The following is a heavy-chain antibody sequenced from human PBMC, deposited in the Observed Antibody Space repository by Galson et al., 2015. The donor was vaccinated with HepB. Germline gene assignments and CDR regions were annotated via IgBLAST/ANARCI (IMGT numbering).Heavy chain of an antibody. CDR3: ARGSVGSGKYLRFATSGPPVL. D-gene: IGHD2-15*01. Sequence: SLRLSCAASGFTFSDYYMSWIRQAPGKGLEWVSYISSSGSTIYYADSVKGRFTISRDNAKNTLYLQMNSLRAEDTAVYYCARGSVGSGKYLRFATSGPPVLWGQGTLVTVSS. CDR1: GFTFSDYY. J-gene: IGHJ4*02. CDR2: ISSSGSTI. V-gene: IGHV3-11*04.